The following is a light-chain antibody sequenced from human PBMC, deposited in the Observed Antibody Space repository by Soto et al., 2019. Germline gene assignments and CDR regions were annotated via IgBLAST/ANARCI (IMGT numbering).Light chain of an antibody. CDR1: SSDVGGHNF. Sequence: QSALTQPPSASGSPGQSVTISCTGSSSDVGGHNFVSWYQQHPGKAPKLIIYEVSKWPAGVPDRFSGSKSGNTASLTVSGLQAEDEADYHCNSYAGSNTMVFGGGTKLTVL. J-gene: IGLJ2*01. CDR2: EVS. V-gene: IGLV2-8*01. CDR3: NSYAGSNTMV.